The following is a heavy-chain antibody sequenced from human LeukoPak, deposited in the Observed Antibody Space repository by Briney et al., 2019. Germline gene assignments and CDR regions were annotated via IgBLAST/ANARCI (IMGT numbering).Heavy chain of an antibody. CDR2: IYYSGST. Sequence: SETLSLTCTVSGGSISSGDYYWSWIRQPPGKGLEWIGYIYYSGSTYYNPSLKSRVTISVDTSKNQFSLKLSSVTAADTAVYYCARDPYQLLSYYYGMDVWGQGTTVTVSS. V-gene: IGHV4-30-4*01. CDR1: GGSISSGDYY. J-gene: IGHJ6*02. D-gene: IGHD2-2*01. CDR3: ARDPYQLLSYYYGMDV.